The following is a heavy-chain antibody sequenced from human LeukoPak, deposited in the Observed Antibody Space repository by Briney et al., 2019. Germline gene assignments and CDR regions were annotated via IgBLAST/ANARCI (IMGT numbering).Heavy chain of an antibody. CDR1: GGSITSGGYY. V-gene: IGHV4-31*03. CDR2: IYYSGNT. D-gene: IGHD4-17*01. Sequence: SETLSLTCTVSGGSITSGGYYWSWIRQHPGQGLEWIGYIYYSGNTYYNPSLKSRVSISVDTSKNQFSLKLSSVTAADTAVYYCARTQSIYGDYLYWYFDLWGRGTLVTVSS. CDR3: ARTQSIYGDYLYWYFDL. J-gene: IGHJ2*01.